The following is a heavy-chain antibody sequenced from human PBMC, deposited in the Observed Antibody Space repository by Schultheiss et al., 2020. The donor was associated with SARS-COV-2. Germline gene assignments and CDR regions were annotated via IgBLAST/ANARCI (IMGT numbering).Heavy chain of an antibody. J-gene: IGHJ6*02. Sequence: SVKVSCKASGGTFSSYAISWVRQAPGQGLEWMGRIIPILGIANYAQKFQGRVTITADKSTSTAYMELSSLRSDDTAVYYCARAPYSSGWDLYYGMDVWGQGTTVTVSS. CDR2: IIPILGIA. CDR1: GGTFSSYA. CDR3: ARAPYSSGWDLYYGMDV. D-gene: IGHD6-19*01. V-gene: IGHV1-69*04.